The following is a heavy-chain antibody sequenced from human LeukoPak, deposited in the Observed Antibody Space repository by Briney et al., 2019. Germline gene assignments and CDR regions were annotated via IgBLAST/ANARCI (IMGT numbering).Heavy chain of an antibody. CDR2: VSGNGDTK. CDR3: ARGSTSTAPGWVY. J-gene: IGHJ4*01. Sequence: PGGSLRLSCAASGFYFTDYAMSWARQAPGEGLEWLSAVSGNGDTKDYVDSVKGRFTISRDNSRNTVHLQIDNLRTEDTAVYYCARGSTSTAPGWVYWGHGTPVTVSS. D-gene: IGHD2-21*02. CDR1: GFYFTDYA. V-gene: IGHV3-23*01.